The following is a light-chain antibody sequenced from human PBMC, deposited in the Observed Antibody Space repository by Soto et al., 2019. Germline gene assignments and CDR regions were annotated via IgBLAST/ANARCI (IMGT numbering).Light chain of an antibody. CDR2: DAS. Sequence: EVVLTQSPVTLSLSPGERATVSCRASQSVPSSSLAWYQQKPGQAPRLLIYDASTRAPGIPARFSGRGSGADFTLTISSLEPEDFAVYYCKQRSDSITCGQGKQLAIK. CDR3: KQRSDSIT. CDR1: QSVPSSS. V-gene: IGKV3D-20*02. J-gene: IGKJ5*01.